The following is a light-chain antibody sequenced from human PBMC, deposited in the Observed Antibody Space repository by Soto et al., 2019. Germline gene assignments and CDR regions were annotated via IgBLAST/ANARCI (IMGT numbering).Light chain of an antibody. CDR3: QQSHSFPLT. CDR1: QNINRY. Sequence: DIQMTQSPSSLSASVGHRVTITCRASQNINRYLNWYQQQPGKAPKLLIHDASTLQSGVPSRYSGSGSGTDFTLTISSLQRDDFAPYYCQQSHSFPLTFGPGTKVEIK. CDR2: DAS. J-gene: IGKJ3*01. V-gene: IGKV1-39*01.